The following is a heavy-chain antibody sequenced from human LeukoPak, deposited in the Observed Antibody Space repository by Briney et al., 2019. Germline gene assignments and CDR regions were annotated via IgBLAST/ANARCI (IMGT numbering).Heavy chain of an antibody. Sequence: ASVKVSCKASGYTFTSYDINWVRQATGQGLEWMGWMNPNSGNTGYAQKFQGRVTMTRNTSTSTAYMELSSLRSEDTAVYYCARDATGIQLWLPLGYWGQGTLVTVSS. CDR2: MNPNSGNT. D-gene: IGHD5-18*01. J-gene: IGHJ4*02. CDR1: GYTFTSYD. CDR3: ARDATGIQLWLPLGY. V-gene: IGHV1-8*01.